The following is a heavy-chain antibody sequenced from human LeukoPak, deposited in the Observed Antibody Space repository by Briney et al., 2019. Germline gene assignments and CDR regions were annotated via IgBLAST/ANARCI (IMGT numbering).Heavy chain of an antibody. CDR2: INHSGST. J-gene: IGHJ3*02. CDR1: GGSFSGYY. Sequence: SETLSLTCAVYGGSFSGYYWSWIRQPPGKGLEWIGEINHSGSTNYNPSLKSRVTISVDTSKNQFSLKLSSVTAADTAEYYCARLTLTDYYDSRGYSPVEAFDIWGQGTMVTVSS. CDR3: ARLTLTDYYDSRGYSPVEAFDI. V-gene: IGHV4-34*01. D-gene: IGHD3-22*01.